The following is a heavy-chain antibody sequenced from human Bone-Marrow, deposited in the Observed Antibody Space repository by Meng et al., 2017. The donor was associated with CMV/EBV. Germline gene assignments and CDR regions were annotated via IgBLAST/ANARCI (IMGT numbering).Heavy chain of an antibody. J-gene: IGHJ3*02. V-gene: IGHV3-66*04. CDR2: IYSGGST. D-gene: IGHD2-21*01. CDR3: AKHIVVVIATHDAFDI. Sequence: GESLKISCAASGFTVSSNYMSWVRQAPGKGLEWVSVIYSGGSTYYADSVKGRFTISRDNSKNTLYLQMNSLRAEDTAVYYCAKHIVVVIATHDAFDIWGQGTMVTVSS. CDR1: GFTVSSNY.